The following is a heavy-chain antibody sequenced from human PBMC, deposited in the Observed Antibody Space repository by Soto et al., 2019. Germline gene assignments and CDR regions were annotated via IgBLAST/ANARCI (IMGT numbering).Heavy chain of an antibody. V-gene: IGHV3-33*01. CDR1: GFTFSSYG. CDR3: ARDQGYYDSIGYYYPEYFQH. D-gene: IGHD3-22*01. Sequence: QVQLVESGGGVVQPGRSLRLSCVASGFTFSSYGMHWVRQAPGKGLEWVAVIWYDGSNKYYADSVKGRFTISRDNSKNALYLQMNSLRAEDTAVYYCARDQGYYDSIGYYYPEYFQHWGQGTLVTVSS. J-gene: IGHJ1*01. CDR2: IWYDGSNK.